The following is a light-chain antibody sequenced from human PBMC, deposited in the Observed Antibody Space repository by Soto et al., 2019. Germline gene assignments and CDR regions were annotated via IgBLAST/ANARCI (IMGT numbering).Light chain of an antibody. CDR3: QQRSNWPP. CDR2: DAS. V-gene: IGKV3-11*01. Sequence: EIVLTQSPATLSLSPGERATLSCRASQSVSSYLAWYQQKPGQAPRLLIYDASNRATGIPARFNGSGSGTDFTLTISSLEPEDFAVYYCQQRSNWPPFGQGTKLEIK. J-gene: IGKJ2*01. CDR1: QSVSSY.